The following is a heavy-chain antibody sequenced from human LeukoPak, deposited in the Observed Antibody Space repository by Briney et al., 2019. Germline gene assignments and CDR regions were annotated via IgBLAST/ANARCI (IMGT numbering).Heavy chain of an antibody. J-gene: IGHJ6*02. CDR1: GYTLTELS. D-gene: IGHD4-11*01. Sequence: GASVKVSCKVSGYTLTELSMHWVRQAPGKGLEWMGGFDPEDGETIYAQKFQGRVTMTEDTSTDTAYMELSSLRSEDTAVYYCATYSNYVHYYYYGMDVWGQGTTVTVSS. CDR3: ATYSNYVHYYYYGMDV. V-gene: IGHV1-24*01. CDR2: FDPEDGET.